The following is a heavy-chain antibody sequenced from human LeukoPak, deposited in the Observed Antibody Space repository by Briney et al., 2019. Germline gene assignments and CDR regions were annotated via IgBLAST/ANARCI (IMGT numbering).Heavy chain of an antibody. CDR1: GGSISSGGYY. CDR2: IYYSGST. D-gene: IGHD3-10*01. Sequence: SETLSLTCTVSGGSISSGGYYWSWIRQPPGKGLEWIGYIYYSGSTNYNPSLKSRVTISVDTSKNQFSLKLSSVTAADTAVYYCARSSMVRGVLAFDYWGQGTLVTVSS. J-gene: IGHJ4*02. V-gene: IGHV4-61*08. CDR3: ARSSMVRGVLAFDY.